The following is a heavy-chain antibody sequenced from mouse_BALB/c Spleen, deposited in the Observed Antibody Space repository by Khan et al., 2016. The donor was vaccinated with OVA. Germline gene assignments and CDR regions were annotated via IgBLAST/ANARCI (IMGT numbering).Heavy chain of an antibody. Sequence: VQLQESGAELARPGASVKLSCKTSGYTFTSYWIHWVKQRSGQGLEWIAWIYPGTDNSYYNEKFKDKATLTADKSSSTAYMQLSSLKSEDSDVYFCARKEALYHLTTGGQGTTLTVSS. CDR2: IYPGTDNS. CDR3: ARKEALYHLTT. CDR1: GYTFTSYW. V-gene: IGHV1S132*01. J-gene: IGHJ2*01. D-gene: IGHD3-2*02.